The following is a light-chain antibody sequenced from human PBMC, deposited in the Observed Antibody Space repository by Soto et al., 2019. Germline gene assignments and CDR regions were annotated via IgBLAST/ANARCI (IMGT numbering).Light chain of an antibody. Sequence: EIVLTQSPATLSLSPGERATLSCRASQSVSSSLAWYQQKPGQAPRLLIYDASNRATGIPARFSGSGSGTDFTLTISSLEPEDFAVYYCQQRTKWRTFGQGTKVDTK. CDR3: QQRTKWRT. CDR2: DAS. J-gene: IGKJ1*01. V-gene: IGKV3-11*01. CDR1: QSVSSS.